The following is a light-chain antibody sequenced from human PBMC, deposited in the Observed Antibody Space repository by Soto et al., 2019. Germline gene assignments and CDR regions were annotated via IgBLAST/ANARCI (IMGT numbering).Light chain of an antibody. CDR2: DTS. Sequence: EVVRRQSPATLSFSPGEGATLSGRASQGIGDTLAWYQHKPGQNPRLIIYDTSTRATGVQNRFSGSRSGAEFTLTINSLQSEDFAVYYCQPYNNWQLTFGGGTQVDLK. V-gene: IGKV3-15*01. J-gene: IGKJ4*01. CDR3: QPYNNWQLT. CDR1: QGIGDT.